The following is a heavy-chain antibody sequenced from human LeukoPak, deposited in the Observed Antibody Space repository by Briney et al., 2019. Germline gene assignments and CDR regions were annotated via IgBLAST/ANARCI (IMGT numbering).Heavy chain of an antibody. CDR2: IYYSGST. D-gene: IGHD1-7*01. CDR3: ARVTGTTSSPEVDY. Sequence: SETLSLTCTVSGGSISSRSYYWGRIRQPPGQGLEWIGSIYYSGSTYYNPSLKSRVTISVDTAKNQFSLKLSSVTAADTAVYYCARVTGTTSSPEVDYWGQGTLVTVSS. V-gene: IGHV4-39*07. CDR1: GGSISSRSYY. J-gene: IGHJ4*02.